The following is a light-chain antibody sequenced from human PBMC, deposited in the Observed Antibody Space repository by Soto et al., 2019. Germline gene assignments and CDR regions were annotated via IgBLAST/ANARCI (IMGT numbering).Light chain of an antibody. V-gene: IGLV2-14*01. CDR3: TSYTTSSTRV. Sequence: QSVLTQPTSVSGSAGKSITISCTGTSSDVGAYNYVSWYQQHPGNAPKLMIFDVSNRPSGVSNRFSGSKSGNTASLTISGLQAEDEADYFCTSYTTSSTRVFGGGTKLTV. J-gene: IGLJ3*02. CDR1: SSDVGAYNY. CDR2: DVS.